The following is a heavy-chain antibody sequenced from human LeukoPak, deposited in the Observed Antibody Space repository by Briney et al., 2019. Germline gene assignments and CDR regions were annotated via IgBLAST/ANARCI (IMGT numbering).Heavy chain of an antibody. CDR1: GFTFSNYA. V-gene: IGHV3-23*01. D-gene: IGHD6-19*01. J-gene: IGHJ6*02. CDR3: AKDRSGGGDYYFGMDV. Sequence: PGGSLRLSCAASGFTFSNYAMSWVRQAPGKGLEWVSGISGSGGSTYYADSVKGRFTISRDNSQNTLYLQMNSLRAEDTAVYYCAKDRSGGGDYYFGMDVWGPGTTVTVSS. CDR2: ISGSGGST.